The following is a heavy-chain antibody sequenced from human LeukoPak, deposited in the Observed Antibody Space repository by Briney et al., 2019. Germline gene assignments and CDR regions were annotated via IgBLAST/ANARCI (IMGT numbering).Heavy chain of an antibody. CDR3: VRDRCSSTSCHDSPNWFDP. D-gene: IGHD2-2*01. CDR1: GYTFTDYY. J-gene: IGHJ5*02. V-gene: IGHV1-69-2*01. Sequence: GATVKVSCKASGYTFTDYYMHWVQQAPGKGLEWMGRVDPADGETAYAERFQGRVTITADPSRATAYMELASLRAEDTALYYCVRDRCSSTSCHDSPNWFDPWGQGTLVTVSS. CDR2: VDPADGET.